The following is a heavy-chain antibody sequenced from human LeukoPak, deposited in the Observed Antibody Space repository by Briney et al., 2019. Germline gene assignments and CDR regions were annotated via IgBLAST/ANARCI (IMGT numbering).Heavy chain of an antibody. Sequence: SETLSLTCTVSGGSISSYYWSWIRQPPGKGLEWIGYIYYSGSTNYNPSLESRVTISVDTSKNQFSLKLSSVTAADTAVYYCARDRGYRSYYDSSGYYHDAFDIWGQGTMVTVSS. CDR3: ARDRGYRSYYDSSGYYHDAFDI. CDR1: GGSISSYY. J-gene: IGHJ3*02. V-gene: IGHV4-59*01. CDR2: IYYSGST. D-gene: IGHD3-22*01.